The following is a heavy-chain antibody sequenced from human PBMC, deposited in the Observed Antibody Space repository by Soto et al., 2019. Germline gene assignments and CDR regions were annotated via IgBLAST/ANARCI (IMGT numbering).Heavy chain of an antibody. D-gene: IGHD6-19*01. CDR3: ARAGVAGTDYYYYGMDV. CDR1: GFTFSSYG. J-gene: IGHJ6*04. CDR2: IWYDGSNK. Sequence: PGGSLRLSCAASGFTFSSYGMHWVRQAPGKGLEWVAVIWYDGSNKYYADSGKGRCTISRDNSKNTLYLQMNSLRAEDTAVYYCARAGVAGTDYYYYGMDVWGKGTTVTVSS. V-gene: IGHV3-33*01.